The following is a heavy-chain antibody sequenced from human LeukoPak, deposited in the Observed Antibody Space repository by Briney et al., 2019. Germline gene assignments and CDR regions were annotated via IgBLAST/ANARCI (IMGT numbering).Heavy chain of an antibody. J-gene: IGHJ4*02. CDR2: ISGSGGST. V-gene: IGHV3-23*01. D-gene: IGHD3-3*01. CDR3: AKVPGRFLEWFHRRPEDY. Sequence: AISGSGGSTYYADSVKGRFTISRDNSKNTLYLQMNSLRAEDTAVYYCAKVPGRFLEWFHRRPEDYWGQGTLVTVSS.